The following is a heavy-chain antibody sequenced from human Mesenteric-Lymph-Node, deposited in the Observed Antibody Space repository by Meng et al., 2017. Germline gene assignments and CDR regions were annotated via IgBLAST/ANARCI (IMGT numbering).Heavy chain of an antibody. CDR1: GYTFTSYW. J-gene: IGHJ4*02. D-gene: IGHD5-12*01. V-gene: IGHV5-51*01. Sequence: GGSLRLSCKGSGYTFTSYWIGWVRQTPGKGLEWMGIIYPGDSDTRYSPSFQGQVTISADKSTSTAYMHWSSLKASDTAMYYCATTYGGYALGFDYWGQGTLVTVSS. CDR2: IYPGDSDT. CDR3: ATTYGGYALGFDY.